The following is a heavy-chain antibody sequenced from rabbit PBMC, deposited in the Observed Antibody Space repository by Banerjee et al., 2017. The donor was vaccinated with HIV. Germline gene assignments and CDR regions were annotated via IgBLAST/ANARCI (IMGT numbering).Heavy chain of an antibody. CDR2: IFVGSSGTT. CDR3: ARDRFIGVTLNL. J-gene: IGHJ4*01. V-gene: IGHV1S45*01. Sequence: QQQLEESGGGLVKPEGSLTLTCKASGFDFSGNAMCWVRQAPGKGLEWIACIFVGSSGTTYYANWAKGRFTISKTSSTTVTLQMTSLTAADTATYFCARDRFIGVTLNLWGPGTLVTVS. D-gene: IGHD4-1*01. CDR1: GFDFSGNA.